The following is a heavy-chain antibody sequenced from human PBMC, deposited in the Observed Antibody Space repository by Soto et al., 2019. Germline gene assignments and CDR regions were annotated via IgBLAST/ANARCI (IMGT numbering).Heavy chain of an antibody. D-gene: IGHD6-6*01. J-gene: IGHJ6*02. V-gene: IGHV1-69*13. CDR2: IIPIFGTA. CDR1: GGTFTSYA. Sequence: GSSVKVSCKASGGTFTSYAISWVRQAPGQGLEWMGGIIPIFGTANYAQKFQGRVTITADESTSTAYTELSSLRSEDTAVYYCARSSSSLVYYYYGMDVWGQGTTVTVSS. CDR3: ARSSSSLVYYYYGMDV.